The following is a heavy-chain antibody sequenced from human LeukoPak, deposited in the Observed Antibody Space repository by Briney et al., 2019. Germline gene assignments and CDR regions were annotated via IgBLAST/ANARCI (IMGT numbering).Heavy chain of an antibody. V-gene: IGHV4-34*01. CDR3: ARPNGGYCSGGSCYTAYFDY. CDR1: GGSFSGYY. D-gene: IGHD2-15*01. CDR2: INHSGST. Sequence: SETLSLTCAVYGGSFSGYYCSWIRQPPGKGLEWIGEINHSGSTNYNPSLKSRVTISVDTSKNQFSLKLSSVTAADTAVYYCARPNGGYCSGGSCYTAYFDYWGQGTLVTVSS. J-gene: IGHJ4*02.